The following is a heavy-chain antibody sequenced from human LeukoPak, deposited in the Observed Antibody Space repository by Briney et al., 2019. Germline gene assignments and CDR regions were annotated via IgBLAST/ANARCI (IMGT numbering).Heavy chain of an antibody. J-gene: IGHJ4*02. CDR3: ARVRPPRPGYCSSTSCRTNHFDY. CDR1: GGSFSGYY. CDR2: INHSGST. D-gene: IGHD2-2*03. Sequence: SETLSLTCAVYGGSFSGYYWSWIRQSPGKGLEWIGEINHSGSTNYNPSLKSRVTISVDTSKNQFSLKLSSVTAADTAVYYCARVRPPRPGYCSSTSCRTNHFDYWGQGTLVTVSS. V-gene: IGHV4-34*01.